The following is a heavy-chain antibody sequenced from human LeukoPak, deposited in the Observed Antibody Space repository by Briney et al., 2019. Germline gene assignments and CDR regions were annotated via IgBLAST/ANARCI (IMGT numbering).Heavy chain of an antibody. CDR2: IIPIFGTA. CDR1: GGTFSSYA. Sequence: ASVKVSCKASGGTFSSYAISWVRQAPGQELEWMGGIIPIFGTANYAQKFQGRVTITADESTSTAYMELSSLRSEDTAVYYCARDESYYDSSGYYYLLYNFDYWGQGTLVTVSS. CDR3: ARDESYYDSSGYYYLLYNFDY. J-gene: IGHJ4*02. V-gene: IGHV1-69*13. D-gene: IGHD3-22*01.